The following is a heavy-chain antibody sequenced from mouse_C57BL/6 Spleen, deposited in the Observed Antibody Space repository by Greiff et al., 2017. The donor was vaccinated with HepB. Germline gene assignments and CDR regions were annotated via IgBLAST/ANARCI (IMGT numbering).Heavy chain of an antibody. CDR2: IDPENGDT. CDR3: TSTPYYYGSSYRYFDV. CDR1: GFNIKDDY. D-gene: IGHD1-1*01. Sequence: VQLQQSGAELVRPGASVKLSCTASGFNIKDDYMHWVKQRPEQGLEWIGWIDPENGDTEYASKFQGKATISADTSSNTAYLQLSSLTSEDTAVYYCTSTPYYYGSSYRYFDVWGTGTTVTVSS. J-gene: IGHJ1*03. V-gene: IGHV14-4*01.